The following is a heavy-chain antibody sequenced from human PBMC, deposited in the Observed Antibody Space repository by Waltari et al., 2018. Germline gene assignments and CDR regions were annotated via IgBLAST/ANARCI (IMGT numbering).Heavy chain of an antibody. CDR3: ARDNPYYDSSGYPYYYYYYMDV. V-gene: IGHV4-4*07. Sequence: QVQLQESGPGLVKPSETLSLTCTVSGGYISSYYWSWIRQHAGKGLEWIGRRYTSGSTNYNPSLKSRVTMSVDTSKNQFSLKLSSVTAADTAVYYCARDNPYYDSSGYPYYYYYYMDVWGKGTTVTVSS. CDR2: RYTSGST. J-gene: IGHJ6*03. CDR1: GGYISSYY. D-gene: IGHD3-22*01.